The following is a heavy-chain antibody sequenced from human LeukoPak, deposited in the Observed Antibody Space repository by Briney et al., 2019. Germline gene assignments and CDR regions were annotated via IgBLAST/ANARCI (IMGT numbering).Heavy chain of an antibody. Sequence: PSQTLSLTCTVSGGSISSGSYYWSWIRQPAGKGLEWIGRIYTSGSTNYNPSLKSRVTISVDTSKNQFSLQLSSVTAADTAVYYCARDLTDDYGDSYYFDYWGQGTLVTVSS. J-gene: IGHJ4*02. V-gene: IGHV4-61*02. CDR3: ARDLTDDYGDSYYFDY. D-gene: IGHD4-17*01. CDR1: GGSISSGSYY. CDR2: IYTSGST.